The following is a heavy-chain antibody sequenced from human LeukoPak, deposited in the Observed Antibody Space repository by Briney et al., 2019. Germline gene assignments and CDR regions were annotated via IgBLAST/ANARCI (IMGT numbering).Heavy chain of an antibody. V-gene: IGHV1-2*02. Sequence: GASVKVSCKASGYTFTGYYLHWVRQAPGQGLEWMGWINPNSGGTNYAQKFQGRVTMTRDTSISTAYMELSRLRSDDTAVYYCAREGYYDSSGYYPLDYWGQGTLVTVSS. D-gene: IGHD3-22*01. CDR3: AREGYYDSSGYYPLDY. CDR1: GYTFTGYY. J-gene: IGHJ4*02. CDR2: INPNSGGT.